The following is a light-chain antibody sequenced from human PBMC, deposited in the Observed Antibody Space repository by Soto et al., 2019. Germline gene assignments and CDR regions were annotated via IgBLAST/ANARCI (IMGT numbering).Light chain of an antibody. CDR3: QQYGSSPLT. J-gene: IGKJ1*01. Sequence: EIGMSQSPATLSVSPGERVTLSCRASQSVSSNLAWYQQKVGQAPRLLIYGASTRATGIPDRFSGSGSGTDFTLTISRLEPEDFAVYYCQQYGSSPLTFGQGTKVNIK. CDR1: QSVSSN. CDR2: GAS. V-gene: IGKV3-20*01.